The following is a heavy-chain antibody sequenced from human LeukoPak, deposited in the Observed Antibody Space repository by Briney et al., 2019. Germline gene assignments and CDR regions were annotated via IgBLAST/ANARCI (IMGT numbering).Heavy chain of an antibody. CDR1: GFTLSSYS. CDR2: ISSSSSYI. Sequence: PGGSLRLSCAASGFTLSSYSMNWVRQAPGKGLEWVSSISSSSSYIYYADSVKGRFTISRDNAKNSLYVQMNSLRAEDTAVYYCAKGPAYYYGSGETAQFDYWGQGTLVTVSS. CDR3: AKGPAYYYGSGETAQFDY. J-gene: IGHJ4*02. V-gene: IGHV3-21*06. D-gene: IGHD3-10*01.